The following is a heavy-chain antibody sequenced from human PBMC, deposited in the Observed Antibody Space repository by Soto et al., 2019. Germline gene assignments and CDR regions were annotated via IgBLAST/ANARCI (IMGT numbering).Heavy chain of an antibody. CDR1: GFTFSSYA. CDR3: ARMEDFWSGYVQNFDY. Sequence: GGSLRLSCAASGFTFSSYAMSWVRQAPGKGLEWVSAISGSGGSTYYADSVKGRFTISRDNSKNTLYLQMNSLRAEDTAVYYCARMEDFWSGYVQNFDYWGQGTLGTVSS. V-gene: IGHV3-23*01. CDR2: ISGSGGST. D-gene: IGHD3-3*01. J-gene: IGHJ4*02.